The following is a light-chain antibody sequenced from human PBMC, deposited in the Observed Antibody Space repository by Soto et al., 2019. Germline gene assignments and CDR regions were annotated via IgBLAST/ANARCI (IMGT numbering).Light chain of an antibody. CDR3: SSYTSRTTFVI. J-gene: IGLJ2*01. CDR1: SSDIGGYNY. Sequence: QSALTQPASVSGSPGQSITISCTGTSSDIGGYNYVSWYQHHPGKAPKLMIYEVSNRPSGVSNRFSGSKSGNTASQTISGLQAEDEADYHCSSYTSRTTFVIFGGGTKLTVL. CDR2: EVS. V-gene: IGLV2-14*01.